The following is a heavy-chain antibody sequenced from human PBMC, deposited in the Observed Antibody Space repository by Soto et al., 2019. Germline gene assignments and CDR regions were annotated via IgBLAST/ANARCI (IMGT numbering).Heavy chain of an antibody. V-gene: IGHV3-30*18. Sequence: PGGSLRLSCAASGFTFSSYGMHWVRQAPGKGLEWVAVISYDGSNKYYADSVKGRFTISRDNSKNTLYLQMNSLRAEDTAVYYCAQATPIAVAGTQYYYYGMDVWGQGTTVTVSS. J-gene: IGHJ6*02. CDR2: ISYDGSNK. CDR1: GFTFSSYG. CDR3: AQATPIAVAGTQYYYYGMDV. D-gene: IGHD6-19*01.